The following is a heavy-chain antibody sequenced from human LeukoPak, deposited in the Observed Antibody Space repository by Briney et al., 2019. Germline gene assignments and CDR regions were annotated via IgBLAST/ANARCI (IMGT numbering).Heavy chain of an antibody. CDR2: ISAYNGNT. CDR1: GYTLTSYG. CDR3: ARGDEGLRDYYYYYYMDV. Sequence: ASVKVSCKASGYTLTSYGISWVRQAPGQGLEWMGWISAYNGNTNYAQKLQGRVTMTTDTSTSTAYMELRSLRSEDTAVYYCARGDEGLRDYYYYYYMDVWGKGTTVTVSS. V-gene: IGHV1-18*01. D-gene: IGHD4/OR15-4a*01. J-gene: IGHJ6*03.